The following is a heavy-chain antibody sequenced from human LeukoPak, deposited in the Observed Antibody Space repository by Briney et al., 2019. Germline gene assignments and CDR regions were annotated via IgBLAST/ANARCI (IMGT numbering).Heavy chain of an antibody. CDR1: GFTVSNNY. Sequence: PGGSLRLSCAASGFTVSNNYMSWVRQAPGEGLEWVSLINSDDSTGYADSVRGRFTISRDNSKNTLYLQMNTLRGEDTAVYFCARDLVQWGQGTLVTVSS. CDR3: ARDLVQ. J-gene: IGHJ4*02. V-gene: IGHV3-66*01. CDR2: INSDDST.